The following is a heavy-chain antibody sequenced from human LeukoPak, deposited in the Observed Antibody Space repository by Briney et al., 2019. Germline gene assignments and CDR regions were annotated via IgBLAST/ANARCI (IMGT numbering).Heavy chain of an antibody. CDR1: GFTFSSYG. Sequence: PGGSLRLSCAASGFTFSSYGMHWVRQPPGKGREWVAVIWYDGSNKYYPHSVKGRFTISRDNSKNTLYLQMNSLRAEDTAVYYCAKDFGYSPHTYYFDYWGQGTLVTVSS. J-gene: IGHJ4*02. D-gene: IGHD2-15*01. V-gene: IGHV3-33*06. CDR3: AKDFGYSPHTYYFDY. CDR2: IWYDGSNK.